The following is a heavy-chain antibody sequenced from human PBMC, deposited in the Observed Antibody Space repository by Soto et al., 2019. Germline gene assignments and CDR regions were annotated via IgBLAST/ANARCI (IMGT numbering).Heavy chain of an antibody. CDR3: ARQVVGLAVTQD. J-gene: IGHJ4*02. Sequence: QVHLQQWGAGLLKPSETLSLTCGVYDGSFSDYYWSWIRQPPGKGLEWIGEFKHSGGTNYSPSLKSRVTILGDTSNNRFSLKLTSVTAADTAMYYCARQVVGLAVTQDWGQGTLVTVSS. D-gene: IGHD6-19*01. V-gene: IGHV4-34*01. CDR1: DGSFSDYY. CDR2: FKHSGGT.